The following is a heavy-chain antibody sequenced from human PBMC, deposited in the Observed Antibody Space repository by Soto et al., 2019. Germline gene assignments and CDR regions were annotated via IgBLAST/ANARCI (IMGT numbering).Heavy chain of an antibody. Sequence: ASVKLSCKACGVTFSSNAISWVRQAHRKGLEGMGGMIPIFGTANYAQKFQGRGTITADESTSTAYMELSSLRSEDTAVYYCAREGTRIAAAQLYSWFHPWGQGTLITASS. CDR1: GVTFSSNA. J-gene: IGHJ5*02. CDR3: AREGTRIAAAQLYSWFHP. V-gene: IGHV1-69*13. D-gene: IGHD6-13*01. CDR2: MIPIFGTA.